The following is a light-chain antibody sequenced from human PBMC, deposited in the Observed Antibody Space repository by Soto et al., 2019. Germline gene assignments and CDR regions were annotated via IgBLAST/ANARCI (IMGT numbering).Light chain of an antibody. CDR2: AAS. Sequence: DIQMTQSPSSVSASVGDRVTITCRASQGINNWLAWYQQKPGKAPKLLYAASTLQSGVPSRFSGSGSGTDYTLTINSLQPEDFATYYCQQAASVPLTFGQGTKVEIK. V-gene: IGKV1-12*01. CDR3: QQAASVPLT. J-gene: IGKJ1*01. CDR1: QGINNW.